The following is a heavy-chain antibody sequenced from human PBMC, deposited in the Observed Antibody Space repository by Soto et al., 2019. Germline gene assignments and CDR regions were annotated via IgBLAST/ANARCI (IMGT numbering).Heavy chain of an antibody. J-gene: IGHJ6*01. CDR2: ISYDGSNK. V-gene: IGHV3-30*18. CDR3: RKVLRGTLAPPDSDSNYSGMAV. CDR1: GFTFSSYG. D-gene: IGHD1-26*01. Sequence: QVQLVESGGGVVQPGRSLRLSCAASGFTFSSYGMHWVRQAPGKGLEWVAVISYDGSNKYYADSVKGRFTISRDNSKNTLYLQMNGRRAEDTVGYYCRKVLRGTLAPPDSDSNYSGMAVGGQGPRSPSPQ.